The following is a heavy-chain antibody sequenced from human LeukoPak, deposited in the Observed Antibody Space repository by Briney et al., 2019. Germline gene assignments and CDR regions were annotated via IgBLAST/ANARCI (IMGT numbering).Heavy chain of an antibody. V-gene: IGHV3-53*01. J-gene: IGHJ4*02. CDR1: GFTVRSTY. CDR3: ARDRSGVGATLY. CDR2: FYSDVTT. Sequence: GGSLRLSCAASGFTVRSTYMNWVRQAPGKGLEWVSVFYSDVTTYYADSVKGRFTISRDNAKNSLYLQMNSLRAEDTAVYYCARDRSGVGATLYWGQGTLVTVSS. D-gene: IGHD1-26*01.